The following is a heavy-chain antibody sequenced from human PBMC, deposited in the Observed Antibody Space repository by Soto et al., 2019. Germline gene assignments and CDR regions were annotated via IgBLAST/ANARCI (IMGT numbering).Heavy chain of an antibody. D-gene: IGHD6-6*01. Sequence: QVQLRESGPGLVKPSETLSLTCTVSGGYITAYYWSWLRQSPGRGLEWIGYIYPTGTGDYNPSVEGRSTISPDTSKNRSSVTLLSPTAASTAVCEGARGRLVNGGRGGPDPWGQRAVVTVSS. CDR3: ARGRLVNGGRGGPDP. CDR2: IYPTGTG. V-gene: IGHV4-59*01. CDR1: GGYITAYY. J-gene: IGHJ5*02.